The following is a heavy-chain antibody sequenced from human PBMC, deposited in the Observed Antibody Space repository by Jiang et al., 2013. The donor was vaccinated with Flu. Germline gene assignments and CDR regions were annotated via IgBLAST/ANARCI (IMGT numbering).Heavy chain of an antibody. D-gene: IGHD4-17*01. CDR2: IIPIFGTA. CDR1: GGTFSSYA. V-gene: IGHV1-69*06. Sequence: SCKASGGTFSSYAISWVRQAPGQGLEWMGGIIPIFGTANYAQKFQGRVTITADKSTSTAYMELSSLRSEDTAVYYCARDSDYGDYGWPYYFDYWGQGTLVTVSS. CDR3: ARDSDYGDYGWPYYFDY. J-gene: IGHJ4*02.